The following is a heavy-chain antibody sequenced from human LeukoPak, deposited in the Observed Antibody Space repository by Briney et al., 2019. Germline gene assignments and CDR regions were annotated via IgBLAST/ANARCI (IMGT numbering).Heavy chain of an antibody. CDR3: AKVQVGATILDY. Sequence: PGGSLRLSCAASGFTFSTYAMHGVRQTPGKGLEWVAVISSDGTNTYYADFVKGRFTISRDHFKNTLYLQMNSLRAEDTAVYYCAKVQVGATILDYWGQGTLVTVSS. V-gene: IGHV3-30*04. CDR1: GFTFSTYA. J-gene: IGHJ4*02. D-gene: IGHD1-26*01. CDR2: ISSDGTNT.